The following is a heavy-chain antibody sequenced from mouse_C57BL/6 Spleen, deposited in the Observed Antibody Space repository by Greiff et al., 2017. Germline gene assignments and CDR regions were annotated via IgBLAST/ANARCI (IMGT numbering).Heavy chain of an antibody. Sequence: QVQLQQPGAELVKPGASVKVSCKASGYTFTSYWMHWVKQRPGQGLEWIGRIHPSDSDTNYNQKFKGKATLTVDKSSSTAYMQLSSLTSEDSSVYYCAIRDYDEAWFAYWGQGTLVTVSA. CDR1: GYTFTSYW. J-gene: IGHJ3*01. D-gene: IGHD2-4*01. V-gene: IGHV1-74*01. CDR3: AIRDYDEAWFAY. CDR2: IHPSDSDT.